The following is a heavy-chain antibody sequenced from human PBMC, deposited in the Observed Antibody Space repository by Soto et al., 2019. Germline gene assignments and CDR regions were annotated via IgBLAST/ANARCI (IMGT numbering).Heavy chain of an antibody. CDR2: ISGGGFST. CDR1: GCTYSSYA. J-gene: IGHJ4*02. Sequence: EVQLLESGGGLVQPGGSLRLSCAASGCTYSSYAMSWVRQAPGKGLQWVSGISGGGFSTYYADSVKGRFTISRDNSKNTLYLQMNSLRAEDTAVYYCAQEGPWREYDYCGQGILVTVSS. V-gene: IGHV3-23*01. CDR3: AQEGPWREYDY. D-gene: IGHD5-12*01.